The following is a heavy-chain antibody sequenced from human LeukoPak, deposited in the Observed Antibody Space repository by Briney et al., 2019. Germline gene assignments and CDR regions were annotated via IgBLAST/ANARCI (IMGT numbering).Heavy chain of an antibody. J-gene: IGHJ3*02. CDR1: GFTFSSYG. CDR2: ISYDGSNK. D-gene: IGHD3-22*01. CDR3: AKDYYDSSGYYYQSDAFDI. Sequence: PGRSLRLSCAASGFTFSSYGMHWVRQAPGKGLEWVAVISYDGSNKYYADSVKGRFTISRDNSKNTLYLQMNSVRAEDTAVYYCAKDYYDSSGYYYQSDAFDIWGQGTMVTVSS. V-gene: IGHV3-30*18.